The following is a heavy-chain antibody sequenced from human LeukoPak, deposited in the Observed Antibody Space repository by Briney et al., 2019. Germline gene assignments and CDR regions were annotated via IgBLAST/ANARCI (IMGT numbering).Heavy chain of an antibody. CDR1: GDSVSSNSAA. J-gene: IGHJ2*01. D-gene: IGHD1-26*01. Sequence: SQTLSLTCAISGDSVSSNSAAWNWIRQSPSRGLEWLGRTYYRSKWYNDYAVSVKSRITIDPDTSKNQFSLQLNSVTPEDTAVYYCARGKWELLSHYWCFDLWGRGTLVTVSS. V-gene: IGHV6-1*01. CDR3: ARGKWELLSHYWCFDL. CDR2: TYYRSKWYN.